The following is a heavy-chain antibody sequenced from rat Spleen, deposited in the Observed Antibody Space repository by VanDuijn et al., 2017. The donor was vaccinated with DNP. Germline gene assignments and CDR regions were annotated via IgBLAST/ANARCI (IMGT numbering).Heavy chain of an antibody. J-gene: IGHJ2*01. V-gene: IGHV5-7*01. Sequence: EVQLVESGGGLVQPGKSLKLSCAASGFTFSDYNMAWVRQAPKKGLEWVATIIYDDSTTHYRDSVKGRFTISRDNAENTLYLQMNSLRSEDTATYYCARRGYYGYNTFDYWGQGVMVTVSS. CDR3: ARRGYYGYNTFDY. D-gene: IGHD1-9*01. CDR1: GFTFSDYN. CDR2: IIYDDSTT.